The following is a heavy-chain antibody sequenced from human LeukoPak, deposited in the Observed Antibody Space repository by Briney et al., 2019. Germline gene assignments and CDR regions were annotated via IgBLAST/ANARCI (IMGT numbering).Heavy chain of an antibody. V-gene: IGHV3-30*02. CDR3: RTTGDGFDM. CDR2: IRYDGSNK. D-gene: IGHD1-1*01. CDR1: GFTFSSYG. J-gene: IGHJ3*02. Sequence: GVSLRLSCAASGFTFSSYGMHWVRQAPGKGLEWVAFIRYDGSNKYYADSVKGRFTISRDNAKTSLYLQMNSLRGEDTALYYCRTTGDGFDMWGQGTMVTVSA.